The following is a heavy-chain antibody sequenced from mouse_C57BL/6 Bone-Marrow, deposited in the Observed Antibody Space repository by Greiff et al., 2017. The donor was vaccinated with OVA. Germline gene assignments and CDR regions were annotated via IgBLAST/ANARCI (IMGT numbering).Heavy chain of an antibody. Sequence: QVQLQQSGAELARPGASVKLSCKASGYTFTSYGISWVKQRTGQGLEWIGEIYPRSGNTYYNEKFKGKATPTADKSSSTAYMELRSLTSEDSAVYVCARYGNYDWFAYWGQGTLVTVSA. CDR1: GYTFTSYG. CDR2: IYPRSGNT. D-gene: IGHD2-1*01. CDR3: ARYGNYDWFAY. J-gene: IGHJ3*01. V-gene: IGHV1-81*01.